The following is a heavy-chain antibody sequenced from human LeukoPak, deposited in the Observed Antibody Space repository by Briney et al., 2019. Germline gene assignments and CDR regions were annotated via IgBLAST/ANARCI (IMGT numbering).Heavy chain of an antibody. CDR1: GYTFTGYY. J-gene: IGHJ4*02. CDR2: INPNSGGT. Sequence: ASVKVSCKASGYTFTGYYMHWVRQAPGQGLEWMGWINPNSGGTNYAQKLQGRVTMTTDTSTSTAYMELRSLRSDDTAVYYCARVRLVPGYSSYYYFDYWGQGTLVTVSS. V-gene: IGHV1-2*02. CDR3: ARVRLVPGYSSYYYFDY. D-gene: IGHD6-13*01.